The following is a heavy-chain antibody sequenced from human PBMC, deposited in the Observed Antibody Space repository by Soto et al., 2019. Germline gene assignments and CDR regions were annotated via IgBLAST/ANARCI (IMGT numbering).Heavy chain of an antibody. CDR3: AKDGGYSSSWYTY. J-gene: IGHJ4*02. CDR1: GFTFSSYG. Sequence: PGGSLRLSCAASGFTFSSYGMHWVRQAPGKGLEWVAVISYDGSNKYYADSVKGRFTISRDNSKNTLYLQMNSLRAEDTAVYYCAKDGGYSSSWYTYWGQGTLVTVSS. D-gene: IGHD6-13*01. V-gene: IGHV3-30*18. CDR2: ISYDGSNK.